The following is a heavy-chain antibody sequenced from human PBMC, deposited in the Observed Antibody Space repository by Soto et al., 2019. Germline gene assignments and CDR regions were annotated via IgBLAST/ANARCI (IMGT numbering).Heavy chain of an antibody. Sequence: FLRLSWAASGGNFIHNGSHWVRQAPGKGLEWVSSISGNSRYIFDADSVKGRFIISRDNAKNSLYLQMNSLEPEDTAVYYCARSLANVGSHDDGSNSWGPGTLVTVSS. V-gene: IGHV3-21*01. CDR1: GGNFIHNG. CDR2: ISGNSRYI. D-gene: IGHD3-10*01. CDR3: ARSLANVGSHDDGSNS. J-gene: IGHJ4*02.